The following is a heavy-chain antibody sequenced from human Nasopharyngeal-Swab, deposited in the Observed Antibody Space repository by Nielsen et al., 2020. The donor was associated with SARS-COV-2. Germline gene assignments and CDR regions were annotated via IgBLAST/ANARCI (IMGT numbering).Heavy chain of an antibody. CDR2: ISGSGGST. CDR3: EKEKKRNSGSYFN. D-gene: IGHD1-26*01. Sequence: GESLKISCAASGFTFSSYAMSWVRQAPGKGLEWVSAISGSGGSTYYADSVKGRFTISRDNSKNTLYLQMNSRREEDKAGEEGEKEKKRNSGSYFNWGQKTLVTVSS. J-gene: IGHJ4*02. CDR1: GFTFSSYA. V-gene: IGHV3-23*01.